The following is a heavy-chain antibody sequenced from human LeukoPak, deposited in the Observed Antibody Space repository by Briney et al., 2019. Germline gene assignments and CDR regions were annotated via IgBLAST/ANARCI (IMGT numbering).Heavy chain of an antibody. CDR1: GGSFSGYY. D-gene: IGHD3-22*01. J-gene: IGHJ6*02. CDR2: INHSGST. V-gene: IGHV4-34*01. CDR3: ARTPCEGYYDGSGYYYGLGCYYGMDV. Sequence: PSETLSLTCAVYGGSFSGYYWSWIRQPPGKGLEWIGEINHSGSTNYNPSLKSRVTISVDTSTNQISLKLSSVTAADTAVYYCARTPCEGYYDGSGYYYGLGCYYGMDVWGQGTTVTVSS.